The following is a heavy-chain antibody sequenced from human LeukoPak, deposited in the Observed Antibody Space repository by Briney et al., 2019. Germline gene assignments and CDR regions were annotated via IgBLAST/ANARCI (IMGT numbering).Heavy chain of an antibody. V-gene: IGHV1-18*01. J-gene: IGHJ5*02. D-gene: IGHD2-8*01. CDR3: ARDGWSLGP. Sequence: ASVKVSCKASGYTFTNYAIHWVRQAPGQGPEWMAWISVYSGNTKYAQKFQGRVTLTADTSTSTVYMELRSLRSDDTAVYYCARDGWSLGPWGQGTLVTVSS. CDR2: ISVYSGNT. CDR1: GYTFTNYA.